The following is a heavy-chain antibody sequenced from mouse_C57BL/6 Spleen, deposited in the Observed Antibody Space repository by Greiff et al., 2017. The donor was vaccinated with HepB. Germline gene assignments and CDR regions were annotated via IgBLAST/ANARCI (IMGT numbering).Heavy chain of an antibody. CDR2: ISSGSSTI. J-gene: IGHJ3*01. CDR3: ARGDGSSLFAY. CDR1: GFTFSDYG. Sequence: EVKLMESGGGLVKPGGSLKLSCAASGFTFSDYGMHWVRQAPEKGLEWVAYISSGSSTIYYADTVKGRFTISRDNAKNTLFLQMTSLRSEDTAMYYCARGDGSSLFAYWGQGTLVTVSA. D-gene: IGHD1-1*01. V-gene: IGHV5-17*01.